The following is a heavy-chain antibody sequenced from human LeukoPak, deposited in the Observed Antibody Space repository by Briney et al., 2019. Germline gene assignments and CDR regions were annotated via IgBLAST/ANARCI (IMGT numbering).Heavy chain of an antibody. V-gene: IGHV3-23*01. CDR1: GFTFSSYG. CDR2: ISGSGGST. D-gene: IGHD1-26*01. CDR3: AKGLVGASTAFDY. Sequence: GGSLRLSCAASGFTFSSYGMSWVRQAPGKGLEWVSAISGSGGSTYYADSVKARFTIPRDNSKNTLYLQMNSLRAEDTAVYYCAKGLVGASTAFDYWGQGTLVTVSS. J-gene: IGHJ4*02.